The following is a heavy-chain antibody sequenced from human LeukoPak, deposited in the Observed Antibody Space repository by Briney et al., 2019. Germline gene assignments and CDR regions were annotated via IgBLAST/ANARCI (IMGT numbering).Heavy chain of an antibody. CDR1: GFPFSDYY. Sequence: PGGSLRLSCAASGFPFSDYYMSWIRQAPGKGLEWVSYISSSGSTIYYADSVKGRFTISRDNAKNSLYLQMNSLRAEDTAVYYCARDVRRYDAFDIWGQGTMVTVSS. CDR2: ISSSGSTI. J-gene: IGHJ3*02. CDR3: ARDVRRYDAFDI. V-gene: IGHV3-11*01. D-gene: IGHD3-10*02.